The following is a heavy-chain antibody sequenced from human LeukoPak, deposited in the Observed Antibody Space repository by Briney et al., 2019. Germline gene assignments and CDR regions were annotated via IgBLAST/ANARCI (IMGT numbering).Heavy chain of an antibody. CDR1: GGSFSGYY. CDR2: INHSGST. J-gene: IGHJ4*02. V-gene: IGHV4-34*01. Sequence: SETLSLTCAVYGGSFSGYYWSWIRQPPGKGLEWIGEINHSGSTNYNPSLKSRVTISVDTSKNQFSLKLSSVTAEDTAVYYCARSPPYGSGSYYWGQGTLVTVSS. D-gene: IGHD3-10*01. CDR3: ARSPPYGSGSYY.